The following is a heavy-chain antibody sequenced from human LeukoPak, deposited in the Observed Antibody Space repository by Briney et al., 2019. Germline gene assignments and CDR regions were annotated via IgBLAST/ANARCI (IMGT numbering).Heavy chain of an antibody. CDR2: IYSGGST. V-gene: IGHV3-53*01. D-gene: IGHD3-10*01. CDR3: ASGSGSYRTPYYYVDV. J-gene: IGHJ6*03. CDR1: GFTVSSNY. Sequence: GGSLRLSCAASGFTVSSNYMSWVRQAPGKGLEWVSIIYSGGSTNYADSVKGRFSISRDNSKNTLYVQMNSLRVEDTAVYYCASGSGSYRTPYYYVDVWGKGTTVTVSS.